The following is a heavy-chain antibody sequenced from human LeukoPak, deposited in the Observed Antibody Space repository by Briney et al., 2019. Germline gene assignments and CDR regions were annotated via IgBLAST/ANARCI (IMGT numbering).Heavy chain of an antibody. CDR3: ARSEHIVVVTSTPASY. D-gene: IGHD2-21*02. Sequence: GGSLRLSCAASGFTFSSYGMHWVRQAPGKGLEWVAVIWYDGSNKYYADSVKGRFTISRDNSKNTVFMEMNSLKPEDTALYYCARSEHIVVVTSTPASYWGQGTLVTVSS. CDR2: IWYDGSNK. J-gene: IGHJ4*02. CDR1: GFTFSSYG. V-gene: IGHV3-33*01.